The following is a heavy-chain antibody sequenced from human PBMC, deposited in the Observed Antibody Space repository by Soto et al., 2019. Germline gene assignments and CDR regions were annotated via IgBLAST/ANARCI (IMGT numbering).Heavy chain of an antibody. CDR3: ARDPIIAMVLGVINWFDP. V-gene: IGHV3-21*01. J-gene: IGHJ5*02. CDR1: GFTFSSYS. Sequence: PGGSLRLSCAASGFTFSSYSMNWVRQAPGKGLEWVSSISRSSSYIYYADSVKGRFTISRDNAKNSLYLQMNSLRAEDTAVHYCARDPIIAMVLGVINWFDPWGQGTLVTVSS. CDR2: ISRSSSYI. D-gene: IGHD3-10*01.